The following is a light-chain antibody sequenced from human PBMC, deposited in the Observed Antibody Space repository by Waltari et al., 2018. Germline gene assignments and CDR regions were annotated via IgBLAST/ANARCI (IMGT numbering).Light chain of an antibody. CDR2: AAS. CDR1: QSISNN. Sequence: DIKMTQSPSSLSASVGDRVNITCRASQSISNNLNWYQQKPGKAPRVLIYAASSLQTGVPSRFSGSGSGTDFTLTISSLQPEDFATYYCQQSYNNPRTFGQGTKVEI. J-gene: IGKJ1*01. V-gene: IGKV1-39*01. CDR3: QQSYNNPRT.